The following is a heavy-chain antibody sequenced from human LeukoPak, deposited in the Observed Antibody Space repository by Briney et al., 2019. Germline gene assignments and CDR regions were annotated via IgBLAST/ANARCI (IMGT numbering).Heavy chain of an antibody. Sequence: ASVKVSCKASGYTFTSYGIRWVRQAPGQGLEWMGWISAYNGNTNYAQKLQGRVTMTTDTSTSTAYMEVRSVRSDDTAVYYCERVVGATVVLFAFDCWGKRALVTVS. CDR2: ISAYNGNT. V-gene: IGHV1-18*01. D-gene: IGHD1-26*01. CDR3: ERVVGATVVLFAFDC. J-gene: IGHJ4*02. CDR1: GYTFTSYG.